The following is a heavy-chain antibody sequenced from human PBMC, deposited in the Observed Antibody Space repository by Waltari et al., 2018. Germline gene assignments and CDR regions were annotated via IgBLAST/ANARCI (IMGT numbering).Heavy chain of an antibody. D-gene: IGHD6-19*01. CDR3: ATALGDSSSASRPFDF. CDR1: GYPFSAYY. CDR2: VDPEDGET. V-gene: IGHV1-69-2*01. J-gene: IGHJ3*01. Sequence: EVQLLQSGAELKEPGTTVRISCKVSGYPFSAYYIHWVQQAPGKGLRWMGLVDPEDGETIYADNFQGRVTISADTSTDTAFMELSSLRSEDTAVFYCATALGDSSSASRPFDFWGQGTMITVSS.